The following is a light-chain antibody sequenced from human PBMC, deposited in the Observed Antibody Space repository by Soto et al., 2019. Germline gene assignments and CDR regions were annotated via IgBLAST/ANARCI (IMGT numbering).Light chain of an antibody. Sequence: QSVLTQPPSVSAAPGQKVTISCSGSSSNIGGNSVSWYQQLPGTAPKLLIYDDNKRPSGIPDRFSGSKSGTSATLGITGFQTGDEADYFCSSYSISTAYLFGTGTKVTVL. CDR2: DDN. CDR3: SSYSISTAYL. CDR1: SSNIGGNS. J-gene: IGLJ1*01. V-gene: IGLV1-51*01.